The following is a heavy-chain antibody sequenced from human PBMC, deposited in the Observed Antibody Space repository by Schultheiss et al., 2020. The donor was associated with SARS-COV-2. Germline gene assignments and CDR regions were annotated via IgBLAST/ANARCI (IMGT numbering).Heavy chain of an antibody. Sequence: GGSLRLSCAASGFTFSSYAMSWVRQAPGKGLEWVSAISGSGGSTYYADSVKGRFTISRDNAKNTLYLQMNSLRADDTAVYYCATDLGGWRGYWGQGTLVTVSS. V-gene: IGHV3-23*01. CDR1: GFTFSSYA. J-gene: IGHJ4*02. CDR3: ATDLGGWRGY. CDR2: ISGSGGST. D-gene: IGHD3-10*01.